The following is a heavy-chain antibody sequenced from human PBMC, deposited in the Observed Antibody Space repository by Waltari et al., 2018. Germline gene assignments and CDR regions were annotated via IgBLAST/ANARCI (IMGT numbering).Heavy chain of an antibody. Sequence: EVQLVESGGGLIQPGGSLRLSCAASGFTVSSNYMSWVRQAPGKGLEWVSVIYSGGSTYYADSVKGRFTISRDNSKNTLYLQMNSLRAEDTAVYYCARVVYYDCWSAYGGWFDPWGQGTLVTVSS. J-gene: IGHJ5*02. D-gene: IGHD3-3*01. V-gene: IGHV3-53*01. CDR1: GFTVSSNY. CDR2: IYSGGST. CDR3: ARVVYYDCWSAYGGWFDP.